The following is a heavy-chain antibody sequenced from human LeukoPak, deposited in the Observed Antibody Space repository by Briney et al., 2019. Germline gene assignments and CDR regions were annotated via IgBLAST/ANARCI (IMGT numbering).Heavy chain of an antibody. CDR1: GYSFTTSW. V-gene: IGHV5-51*01. CDR2: IYPGDSDT. J-gene: IGHJ4*02. Sequence: GESLKISCKGSGYSFTTSWIGWVRQMPGKGLEWMGIIYPGDSDTRYSPSFQGQVTLSADKSISTAYLQWSSPEASDTAMYYCARVTTVVTPSYFDYWGQGTLVTVSS. D-gene: IGHD4-23*01. CDR3: ARVTTVVTPSYFDY.